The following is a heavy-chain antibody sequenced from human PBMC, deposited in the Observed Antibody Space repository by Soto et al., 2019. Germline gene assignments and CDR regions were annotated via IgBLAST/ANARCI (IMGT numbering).Heavy chain of an antibody. CDR1: GYTVTSYA. D-gene: IGHD5-18*01. CDR2: INAGNGNT. Sequence: QVQLVQSGAEVKKPGASVQVSCKASGYTVTSYAMHWVRHAPGQRLEWMGGINAGNGNTKYSQKFQGRVTITRDTSASTADMGLSSLRSEDTAVYYCARGLNGYLYYFDYRGQGTLVTVSS. CDR3: ARGLNGYLYYFDY. J-gene: IGHJ4*02. V-gene: IGHV1-3*01.